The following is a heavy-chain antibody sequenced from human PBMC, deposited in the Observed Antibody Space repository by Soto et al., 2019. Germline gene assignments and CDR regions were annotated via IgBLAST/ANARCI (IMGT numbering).Heavy chain of an antibody. D-gene: IGHD6-19*01. Sequence: EVQLLESGGGLVQPGGSLRLSCAASGFTFSSYAMSWVRQAPGQGLEWVSAISGSGGSTYYADSVKGRFTISRDNSNNTLYLQRNSLRAEDTAVYYCAKEWSYSSGWSHVDYWGQGTLVTVSS. V-gene: IGHV3-23*01. J-gene: IGHJ4*02. CDR3: AKEWSYSSGWSHVDY. CDR1: GFTFSSYA. CDR2: ISGSGGST.